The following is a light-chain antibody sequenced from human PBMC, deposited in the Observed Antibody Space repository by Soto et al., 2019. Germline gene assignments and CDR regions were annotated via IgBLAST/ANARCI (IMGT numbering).Light chain of an antibody. J-gene: IGKJ2*03. CDR1: QTVSSSF. V-gene: IGKV3-20*01. Sequence: ILLTQSPDTQSLSPGERATLSCRASQTVSSSFLAWYQQTPGQAPRLLIYGASSRATGIPDRFSGSGSGTDFTLTISFLEAEDGIRDWCEVSGCLLNSFG. CDR2: GAS. CDR3: EVSGCLLNS.